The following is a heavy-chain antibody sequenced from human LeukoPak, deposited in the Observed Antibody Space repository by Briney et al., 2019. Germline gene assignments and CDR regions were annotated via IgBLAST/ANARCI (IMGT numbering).Heavy chain of an antibody. Sequence: PGGSLRLSCAASGFTFRSHSMNWVRRAPGKGLEWVSYINSGSDVISYADSGKGRFTISRDNAQNSLYLQMSSLRAEDTAIYYCARVAAARYDSGIYPKVCAFDLWGQGTLVAVSS. CDR2: INSGSDVI. CDR3: ARVAAARYDSGIYPKVCAFDL. V-gene: IGHV3-48*01. D-gene: IGHD3-22*01. J-gene: IGHJ3*01. CDR1: GFTFRSHS.